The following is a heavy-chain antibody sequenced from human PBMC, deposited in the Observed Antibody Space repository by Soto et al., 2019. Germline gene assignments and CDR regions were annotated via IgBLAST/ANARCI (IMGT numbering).Heavy chain of an antibody. CDR1: GYTFTSYD. V-gene: IGHV1-8*01. D-gene: IGHD6-13*01. Sequence: QVQLVQSGAEVKKPGASVKVSSRASGYTFTSYDINWVRQATGQGLEWVGRMNPNGGNTGFAQTFQSTITMTRNTSMSTADTELSSLRSEDTAVYYCARARYSTNHFWFAPWGQGTLVTVSS. CDR3: ARARYSTNHFWFAP. J-gene: IGHJ5*02. CDR2: MNPNGGNT.